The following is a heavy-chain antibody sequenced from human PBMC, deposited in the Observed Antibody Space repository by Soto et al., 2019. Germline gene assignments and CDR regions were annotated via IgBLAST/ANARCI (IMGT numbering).Heavy chain of an antibody. CDR1: GGSFSGYY. CDR2: INHSGST. J-gene: IGHJ3*02. CDR3: ARGARIQNAFDI. Sequence: SETLSLTCAVYGGSFSGYYWSWIRQPPGKGLEWIGEINHSGSTNYNPSLKSRVTISVDTSKNQFSLKLSSVTAADTAVYYYARGARIQNAFDIWGQGTMVTVSS. V-gene: IGHV4-34*01. D-gene: IGHD5-18*01.